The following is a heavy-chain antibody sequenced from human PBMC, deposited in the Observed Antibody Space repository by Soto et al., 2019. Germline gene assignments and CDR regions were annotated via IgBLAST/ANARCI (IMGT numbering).Heavy chain of an antibody. CDR3: ARDSLEPPYYYGMDV. Sequence: KPSETLSLTCSVSGYSINRGYYWGWIRQAPGKGLEWIGSIYHRGATYYTPSFKTRATMSLDTSKNQFTLRLTSVTAADTAVYYCARDSLEPPYYYGMDVWGQGTTVTVSS. CDR1: GYSINRGYY. V-gene: IGHV4-38-2*02. D-gene: IGHD1-1*01. J-gene: IGHJ6*02. CDR2: IYHRGAT.